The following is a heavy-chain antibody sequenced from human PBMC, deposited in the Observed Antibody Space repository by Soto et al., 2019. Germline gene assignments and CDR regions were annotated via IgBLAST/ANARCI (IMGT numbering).Heavy chain of an antibody. J-gene: IGHJ4*02. CDR3: AREKITGLFDY. V-gene: IGHV4-34*01. CDR1: GGSFSGYY. Sequence: SETLSLTCAVYGGSFSGYYWTWIRQPPGTGLEWIGEINHSGSTNYNPSLKSRVTISVDTSKNQFSLKLTSVTAADTAVYYCAREKITGLFDYWGQGNQVTVSS. CDR2: INHSGST. D-gene: IGHD2-8*02.